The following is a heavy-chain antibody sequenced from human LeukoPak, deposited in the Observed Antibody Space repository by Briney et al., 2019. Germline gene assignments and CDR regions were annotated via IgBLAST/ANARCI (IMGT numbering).Heavy chain of an antibody. Sequence: GGSLRLSCTASGFTFGDYAMSWVRQAPGKGLEWVSAISHSSSGTYYVDSVKGRFTISRDNSKNTLFMQMNSLRAEDTAVYFCAKVINSGYYYYFDFWGQGTLVTVSS. D-gene: IGHD3-3*01. CDR2: ISHSSSGT. CDR1: GFTFGDYA. CDR3: AKVINSGYYYYFDF. J-gene: IGHJ4*02. V-gene: IGHV3-23*01.